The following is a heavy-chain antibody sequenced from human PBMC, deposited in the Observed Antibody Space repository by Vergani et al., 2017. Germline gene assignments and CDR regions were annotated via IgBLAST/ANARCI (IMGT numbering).Heavy chain of an antibody. Sequence: EVQLVQSGAEVKTPGESLKISCKGSGFSFSTYWIVWVRQMPGKGLAWMGHIFPGDSQIRSTLSFQGRVTISADKSISTAYLQWYSLQASDTAMYYCARLGDGYYYHGFDIWVQGTAVTVSS. V-gene: IGHV5-51*01. CDR2: IFPGDSQI. CDR1: GFSFSTYW. CDR3: ARLGDGYYYHGFDI. J-gene: IGHJ3*02. D-gene: IGHD3-3*01.